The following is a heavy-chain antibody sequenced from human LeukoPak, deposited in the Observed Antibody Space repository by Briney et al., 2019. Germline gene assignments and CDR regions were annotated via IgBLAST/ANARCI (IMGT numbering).Heavy chain of an antibody. D-gene: IGHD3-10*01. J-gene: IGHJ3*02. CDR1: GGSISSYY. V-gene: IGHV4-59*01. CDR3: ARVLRHYGSVSYRDAFDI. Sequence: PSETLSLTCTVSGGSISSYYWSWIRQPPGKGLEWIGYIYYSGSTNYNPSLKSRVTISVDTSKNQFSLKLSSVTAADTAVYYCARVLRHYGSVSYRDAFDIWGQGTMVTVSS. CDR2: IYYSGST.